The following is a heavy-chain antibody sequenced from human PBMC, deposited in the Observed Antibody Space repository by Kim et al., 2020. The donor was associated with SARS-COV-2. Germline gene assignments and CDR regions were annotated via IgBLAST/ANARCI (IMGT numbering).Heavy chain of an antibody. V-gene: IGHV4-59*13. Sequence: SETLSLTCTVSGGSISSYYWSWIRQPPGKGLEWIGYIYYSGSTNYNPSLKSRVTISVDTSKNQFSLKLSSVTAADTAVYYCARDLFGNGGWFDPWGQGTLVTVSS. D-gene: IGHD3-16*01. J-gene: IGHJ5*02. CDR3: ARDLFGNGGWFDP. CDR1: GGSISSYY. CDR2: IYYSGST.